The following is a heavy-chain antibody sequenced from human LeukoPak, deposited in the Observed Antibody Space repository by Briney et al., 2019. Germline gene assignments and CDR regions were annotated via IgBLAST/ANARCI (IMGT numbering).Heavy chain of an antibody. Sequence: GGSLRLSCAASGFTFSSYSMNWVRQAPGKGLEWVSSISSSSSYIYYADSAKGRFTISRDNAKNSLYLQMNSLRAEDTAVYYCAGSTISPGDYYYYGMDVWGQGTTVTVSS. CDR1: GFTFSSYS. D-gene: IGHD3-3*01. J-gene: IGHJ6*02. CDR2: ISSSSSYI. CDR3: AGSTISPGDYYYYGMDV. V-gene: IGHV3-21*01.